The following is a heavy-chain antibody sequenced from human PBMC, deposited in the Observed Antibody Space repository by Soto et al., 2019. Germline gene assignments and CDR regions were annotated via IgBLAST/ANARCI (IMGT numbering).Heavy chain of an antibody. J-gene: IGHJ6*02. Sequence: SETLSLTCSVSGDSVSNGDYSWSWIRQPPGKGLEWIGYIYYIGGPYYNPSLQSRVTISMDTSKNQVSLNLTSVTAADTAVYFCARDPYQDYGPSYYHYALDAWGPGLTVTVSS. CDR1: GDSVSNGDYS. CDR2: IYYIGGP. V-gene: IGHV4-30-4*01. CDR3: ARDPYQDYGPSYYHYALDA. D-gene: IGHD4-17*01.